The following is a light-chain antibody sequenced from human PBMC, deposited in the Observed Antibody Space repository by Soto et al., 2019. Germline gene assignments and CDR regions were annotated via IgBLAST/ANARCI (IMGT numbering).Light chain of an antibody. CDR2: DAS. CDR1: QSVSSN. J-gene: IGKJ1*01. Sequence: EIVLIQSPATLSLSPGERATLSCRASQSVSSNLAWYQQNPGQAPRLLIFDASNRATGTPHRFSGSGSGTDFTLTISALESEDVGVYYCQHYGRSPSFGRGTKVEIK. V-gene: IGKV3-20*01. CDR3: QHYGRSPS.